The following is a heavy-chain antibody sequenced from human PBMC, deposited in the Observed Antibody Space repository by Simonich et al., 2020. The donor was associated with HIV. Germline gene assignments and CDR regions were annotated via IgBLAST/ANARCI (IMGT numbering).Heavy chain of an antibody. V-gene: IGHV4-34*01. D-gene: IGHD2-2*01. CDR3: ARGFYQRLYYFDY. J-gene: IGHJ4*02. Sequence: QVQLQQWGAGLLKPSETLSLTCAVYGGSFSGYYWSWIRQRPGKGLEWIGEINHSGSTNYNPSLKSLVTISVDTSKNQFSLKLSSVTAADTAVYYCARGFYQRLYYFDYWGQGTLVTVSS. CDR2: INHSGST. CDR1: GGSFSGYY.